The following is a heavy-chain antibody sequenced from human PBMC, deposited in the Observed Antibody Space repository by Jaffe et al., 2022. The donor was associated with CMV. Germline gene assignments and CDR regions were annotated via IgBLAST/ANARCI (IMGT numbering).Heavy chain of an antibody. Sequence: EVQLVESGGGLVKPGGSLRLSCAASGFTFSSYSMNWVRQAPGKGLEWVSSISSSSSYIYYADSVKGRFTISRDNAKNSLYLQMNSLRAEDTAVYYCARDGGFGDATVGDAFDIWGQGTMVTVSS. CDR1: GFTFSSYS. D-gene: IGHD3-10*01. V-gene: IGHV3-21*01. J-gene: IGHJ3*02. CDR2: ISSSSSYI. CDR3: ARDGGFGDATVGDAFDI.